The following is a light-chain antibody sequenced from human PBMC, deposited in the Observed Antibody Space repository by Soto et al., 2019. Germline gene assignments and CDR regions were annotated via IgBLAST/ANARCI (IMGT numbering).Light chain of an antibody. J-gene: IGLJ2*01. V-gene: IGLV2-11*01. CDR3: SSFTRSTAVV. CDR1: SSDVGGYNY. CDR2: DVN. Sequence: QSVLTQPRSVSGSPGQSVTISCTGTSSDVGGYNYVSWYLQHPGKAPKVMIYDVNNRPSGVSNRFSGSKSGNTASLTISGLQAEDEADYYCSSFTRSTAVVFGGGTKLTVL.